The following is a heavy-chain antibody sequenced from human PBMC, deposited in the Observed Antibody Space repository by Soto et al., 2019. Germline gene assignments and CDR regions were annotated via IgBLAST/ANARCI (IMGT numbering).Heavy chain of an antibody. V-gene: IGHV1-3*01. D-gene: IGHD3-22*01. CDR3: ARSGARLYYYDSSGYSTRLVRFDP. Sequence: EASVKVSCKASGYTFTSYAMHWVRQAPGQRLEWMGWINAGNGNTKYSQKFQGRVTITRDTSASTAYMELSSLRSEDTAVYYCARSGARLYYYDSSGYSTRLVRFDPWGQGTLVTVSS. CDR2: INAGNGNT. J-gene: IGHJ5*02. CDR1: GYTFTSYA.